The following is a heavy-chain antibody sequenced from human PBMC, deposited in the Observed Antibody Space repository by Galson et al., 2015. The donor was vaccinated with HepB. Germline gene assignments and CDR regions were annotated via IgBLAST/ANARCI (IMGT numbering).Heavy chain of an antibody. CDR3: AKSLLTVVRGLMTYYFDY. V-gene: IGHV3-23*01. D-gene: IGHD3-10*01. CDR2: MSNGGST. CDR1: GFTFSSYA. J-gene: IGHJ4*02. Sequence: SLRLSCAVSGFTFSSYAMTWVRQAPGRGLEWVSTMSNGGSTFYAESVEGRFTISRDNSKNTLYLRMNSLRAEDTAVYYCAKSLLTVVRGLMTYYFDYWGQGTLVTVSP.